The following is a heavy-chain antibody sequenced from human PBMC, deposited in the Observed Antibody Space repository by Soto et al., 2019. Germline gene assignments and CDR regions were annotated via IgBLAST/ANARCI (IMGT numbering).Heavy chain of an antibody. Sequence: ELQLVESGGGLIQPGGSLRLSCAASGFTVTRSYMTWVRLAPGKGLECVSTIHTGGKTYYTDSVKGRFTVSRDESKNTLHLQMNALRVEDTAVYYCATGGSKRVRGAIVEVFHLEFWGRGTVVTVSS. CDR1: GFTVTRSY. V-gene: IGHV3-53*02. CDR2: IHTGGKT. J-gene: IGHJ4*02. D-gene: IGHD3-10*01. CDR3: ATGGSKRVRGAIVEVFHLEF.